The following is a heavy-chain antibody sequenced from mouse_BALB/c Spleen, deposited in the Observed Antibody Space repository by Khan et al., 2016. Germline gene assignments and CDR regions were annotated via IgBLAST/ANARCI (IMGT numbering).Heavy chain of an antibody. Sequence: VQLVETGGGLVQPEGSLKLSCAASGFTFSTYAMNWVRQTPGKGLEWVARIRTKSDNYASSYDYSLKDSFTISRAASRALVYLQMNNLKNEETAMYVCVRPPYDNDPAWFADGGLGTLVTVST. CDR1: GFTFSTYA. J-gene: IGHJ3*01. V-gene: IGHV10-1*01. CDR3: VRPPYDNDPAWFAD. CDR2: IRTKSDNYAS. D-gene: IGHD2-4*01.